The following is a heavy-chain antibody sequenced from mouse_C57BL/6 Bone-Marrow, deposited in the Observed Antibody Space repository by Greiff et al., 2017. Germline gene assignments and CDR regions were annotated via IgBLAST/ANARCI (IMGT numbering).Heavy chain of an antibody. J-gene: IGHJ3*01. CDR1: GYAFTNYL. CDR3: AYYGNSAWFAY. D-gene: IGHD2-1*01. Sequence: VQLQQSGAELVRPGTSVKVSCKASGYAFTNYLIEWVKQRPGQGLEWIGVINPGSGGTNYNEKFKGKATLTADKSSSTAYMQLSSLTSEDSAVYFCAYYGNSAWFAYWGRGTLVTVSA. CDR2: INPGSGGT. V-gene: IGHV1-54*01.